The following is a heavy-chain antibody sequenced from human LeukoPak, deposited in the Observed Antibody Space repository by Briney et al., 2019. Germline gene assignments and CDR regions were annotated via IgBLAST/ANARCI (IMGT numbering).Heavy chain of an antibody. J-gene: IGHJ3*02. CDR3: AREIVRRYSDWLLGKFHAFDI. D-gene: IGHD3-9*01. V-gene: IGHV4-4*07. CDR1: GDSISSYY. Sequence: SETLSLTCIVSGDSISSYYWSWIRQSAGKGLELIGCIYTSWSTNYNPSLKRRVTMSVDTSKNQFSLKLSSLTAADTAVYYCAREIVRRYSDWLLGKFHAFDIWGQGTMVTVSS. CDR2: IYTSWST.